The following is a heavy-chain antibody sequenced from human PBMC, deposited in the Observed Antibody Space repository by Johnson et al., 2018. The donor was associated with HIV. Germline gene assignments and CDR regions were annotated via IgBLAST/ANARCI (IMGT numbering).Heavy chain of an antibody. J-gene: IGHJ3*02. CDR3: ARDGTFGYGDYVGRAFDI. D-gene: IGHD4-17*01. Sequence: QVQLVESGGGVVQPGRSLRLSCAASRFTFKTYTMHWVRQAPGKGLEWVAVISYDGSNKYYADSVKGRFTISRDNSKNTLYLQMNSLRAEDTAVYYCARDGTFGYGDYVGRAFDIWGQGTMVTVSS. CDR1: RFTFKTYT. V-gene: IGHV3-30*04. CDR2: ISYDGSNK.